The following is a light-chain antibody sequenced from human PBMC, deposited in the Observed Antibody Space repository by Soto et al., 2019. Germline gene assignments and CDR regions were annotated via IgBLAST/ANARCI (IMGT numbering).Light chain of an antibody. Sequence: QSVLTQPPSVSGAPGQGVTTSCTGSSSNIGAGYDVHWYQQLPGTAPKLLIYGNTNRPSGVPDRFSGSKSGTSASLAITGLQSEDEADYYCQSYDSSLSAAVVFGGGTKLTVL. V-gene: IGLV1-40*01. CDR1: SSNIGAGYD. CDR3: QSYDSSLSAAVV. J-gene: IGLJ2*01. CDR2: GNT.